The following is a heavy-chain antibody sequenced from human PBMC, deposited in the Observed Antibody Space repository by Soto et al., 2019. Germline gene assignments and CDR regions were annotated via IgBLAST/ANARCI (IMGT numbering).Heavy chain of an antibody. V-gene: IGHV4-34*01. J-gene: IGHJ4*02. CDR1: GGSFSGYY. CDR2: INHSGST. D-gene: IGHD4-17*01. CDR3: ARSSPTVTMYYFDY. Sequence: SETLSLTCAVYGGSFSGYYWSWIRQPPGKGLEWIGEINHSGSTNYNPSLKSRVTISVDTSKNQFSLKLSSVTAADTAVYYCARSSPTVTMYYFDYWGQGTLVTVSS.